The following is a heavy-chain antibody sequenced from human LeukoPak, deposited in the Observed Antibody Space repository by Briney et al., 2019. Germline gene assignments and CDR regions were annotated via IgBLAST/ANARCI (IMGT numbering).Heavy chain of an antibody. CDR2: ISYDGSNK. V-gene: IGHV3-30-3*01. Sequence: GRSLRLPCAASGFTFSSYAMHWVRQAPGKGLEWVAVISYDGSNKYYADSVKGRFTISRDNSKNTLYLQMNSLRAEDTAVYYYARDGSRRNNGSGSRYFDYWGRGTLVTVSS. D-gene: IGHD3-10*01. J-gene: IGHJ4*02. CDR1: GFTFSSYA. CDR3: ARDGSRRNNGSGSRYFDY.